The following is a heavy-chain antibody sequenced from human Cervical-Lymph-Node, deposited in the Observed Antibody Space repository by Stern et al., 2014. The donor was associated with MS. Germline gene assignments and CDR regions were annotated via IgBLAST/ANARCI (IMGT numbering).Heavy chain of an antibody. CDR2: ISGYNDDT. CDR1: GYTFTNYG. D-gene: IGHD6-19*01. V-gene: IGHV1-18*01. CDR3: ARDPHIAVAGTGGGFDP. J-gene: IGHJ5*02. Sequence: VQLVESGAEVQKPGASVKVSCKASGYTFTNYGISWVRQAPGQGLEWMGWISGYNDDTNYVEKFQGRVTMTTDTSTSTAYMELRSLRSDDTAVYYCARDPHIAVAGTGGGFDPWGQGTLVTVSS.